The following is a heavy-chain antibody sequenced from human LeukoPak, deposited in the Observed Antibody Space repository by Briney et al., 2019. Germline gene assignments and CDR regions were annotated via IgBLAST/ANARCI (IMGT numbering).Heavy chain of an antibody. CDR2: ISGNGRST. CDR1: GFTFTKYG. CDR3: AARSGISPYYIDY. Sequence: GGSLRLSCAASGFTFTKYGMSWVRQGPGKGLEWVSGISGNGRSTYYADSVKGRFTISRDNSRNTLYLQMNSLRAEDTALYYCAARSGISPYYIDYWGQGTLVTVSS. J-gene: IGHJ4*02. V-gene: IGHV3-23*01. D-gene: IGHD1-26*01.